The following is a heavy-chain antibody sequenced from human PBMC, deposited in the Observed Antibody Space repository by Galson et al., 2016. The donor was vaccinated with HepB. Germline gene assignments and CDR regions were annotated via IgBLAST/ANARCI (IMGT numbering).Heavy chain of an antibody. Sequence: GAEVKKPGESLRISCKASGYNFTNYWISWVRQMPGKGLEWMGRIDPSDSYTYYSPSFQGHVIISADKSISTAYLQWSSLKASDTAMYYCARLQLWSNYYYYGMDVWGQGTTVTVSS. CDR2: IDPSDSYT. CDR3: ARLQLWSNYYYYGMDV. J-gene: IGHJ6*02. V-gene: IGHV5-10-1*01. D-gene: IGHD5-18*01. CDR1: GYNFTNYW.